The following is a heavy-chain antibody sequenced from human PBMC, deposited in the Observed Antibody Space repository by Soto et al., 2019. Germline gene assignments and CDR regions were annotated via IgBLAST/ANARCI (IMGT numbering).Heavy chain of an antibody. J-gene: IGHJ4*02. CDR3: ANFYSSGWYY. CDR2: ISHDGTKK. Sequence: QVQLVESGGGVVQPGRSLRLSCVASGFTFSSHGMHWVRQAPGKGLEWVAVISHDGTKKYYADPVKGRFTISRDNSKNTLYLQMNSLKTEDTAFYYCANFYSSGWYYWGRGTLVTVSS. CDR1: GFTFSSHG. V-gene: IGHV3-30*18. D-gene: IGHD6-19*01.